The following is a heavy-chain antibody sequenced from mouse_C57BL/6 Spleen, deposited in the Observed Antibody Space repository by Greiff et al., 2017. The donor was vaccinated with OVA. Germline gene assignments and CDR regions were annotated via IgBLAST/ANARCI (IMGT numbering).Heavy chain of an antibody. D-gene: IGHD1-1*01. V-gene: IGHV3-1*01. CDR2: ISYSGST. CDR1: GYSITSGYD. J-gene: IGHJ2*01. CDR3: AVGSSYGFDY. Sequence: VQLKESGPGMVKPSQSLSLTCTVTGYSITSGYDWHWIRHFPGNKLEWMGYISYSGSTNYNPSLKSRISITHDTSKNHFFLKLNSVTTEDTATYYCAVGSSYGFDYWGQGTTLTVSS.